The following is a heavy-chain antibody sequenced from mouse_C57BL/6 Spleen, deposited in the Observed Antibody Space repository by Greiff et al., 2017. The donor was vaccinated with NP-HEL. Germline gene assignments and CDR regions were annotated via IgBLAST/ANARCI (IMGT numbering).Heavy chain of an antibody. Sequence: DVKLVESGGGLVKPGGSLKLSCAASGFTFSDYGMHWVRQAPEKGLEWVAYISSGSSTIYYADTVKGRFTISRDNAKNTLFLQMTSLRSEDTAMYYCARPTYYGSSFDYWGQGTTLTVSS. V-gene: IGHV5-17*01. J-gene: IGHJ2*01. CDR3: ARPTYYGSSFDY. CDR1: GFTFSDYG. D-gene: IGHD1-1*01. CDR2: ISSGSSTI.